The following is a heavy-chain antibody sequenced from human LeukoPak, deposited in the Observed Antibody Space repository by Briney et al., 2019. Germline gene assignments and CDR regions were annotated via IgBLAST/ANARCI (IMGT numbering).Heavy chain of an antibody. D-gene: IGHD6-13*01. CDR1: GYTFTGYY. J-gene: IGHJ4*02. CDR2: MNPNSGNT. V-gene: IGHV1-8*02. CDR3: ARMVGSSWHFDY. Sequence: ASVKVSCKASGYTFTGYYMHWVRQAPGQGLEWMGWMNPNSGNTGYAQKFQGRVTMTRNTSISTAYMELSSLRSEDTAVYYCARMVGSSWHFDYWGQGTLVTVSS.